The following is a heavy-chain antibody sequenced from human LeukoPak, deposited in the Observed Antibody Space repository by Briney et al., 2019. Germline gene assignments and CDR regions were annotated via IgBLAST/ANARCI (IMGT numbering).Heavy chain of an antibody. CDR1: GGSISSYY. Sequence: SETPSLTCTVSGGSISSYYWSWIRQPAGKGLEWIGRIYTSGSTNYNPSLKSRVTISVDTSKNQFSLKLSSVTAADTAVYYCAAEIVVGATRLYYFDYWGQGTLVTVSS. V-gene: IGHV4-4*07. D-gene: IGHD1-26*01. CDR3: AAEIVVGATRLYYFDY. J-gene: IGHJ4*02. CDR2: IYTSGST.